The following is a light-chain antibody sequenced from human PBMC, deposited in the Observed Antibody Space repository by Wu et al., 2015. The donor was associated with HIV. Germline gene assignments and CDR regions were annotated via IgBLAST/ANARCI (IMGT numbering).Light chain of an antibody. CDR3: QQYFSSRT. V-gene: IGKV1-NL1*01. CDR2: EAS. J-gene: IGKJ1*01. Sequence: DIQMTQSPSSLSASVGDRVTITCRASQGISNSLAWYQQKPEKAPKLLISEASRLENGVPSRFSGSGSGTDFTLTISSLQPEDFATYHCQQYFSSRTFGQGTKVEIK. CDR1: QGISNS.